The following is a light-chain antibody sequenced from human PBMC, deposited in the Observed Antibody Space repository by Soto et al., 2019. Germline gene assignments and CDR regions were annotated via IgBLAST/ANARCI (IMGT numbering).Light chain of an antibody. CDR3: LQHDSFPPT. V-gene: IGKV1-17*03. CDR1: QDIGNH. Sequence: DIQMTQSPSAMSASVGDRVTISCRASQDIGNHLAWFQQKPGKVPQRLIYAASSLQTGVPSRFSGSGSGTDFTLTINSLQPEDFATCYCLQHDSFPPTFGKGT. J-gene: IGKJ5*01. CDR2: AAS.